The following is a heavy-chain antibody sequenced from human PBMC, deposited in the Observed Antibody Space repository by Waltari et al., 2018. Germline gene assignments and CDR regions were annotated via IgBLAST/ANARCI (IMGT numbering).Heavy chain of an antibody. Sequence: EVQLLESGGILVQPGGSLRLSCAASGFTFSGYAMTWVRQAPGKGLEWVSTISGSGGSTDYADSVKGRFTISRDNSKNTLYLQMNSLRAEDTAVYYCAKTPEGHSSGSRASEYFQHWGQGTLVTVSS. CDR1: GFTFSGYA. CDR2: ISGSGGST. CDR3: AKTPEGHSSGSRASEYFQH. D-gene: IGHD6-13*01. J-gene: IGHJ1*01. V-gene: IGHV3-23*01.